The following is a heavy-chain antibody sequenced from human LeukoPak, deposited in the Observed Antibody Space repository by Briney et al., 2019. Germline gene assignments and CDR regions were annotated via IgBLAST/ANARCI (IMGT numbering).Heavy chain of an antibody. V-gene: IGHV3-48*03. Sequence: GGSLRLSCEASGFRFSYYEMSWVRQAPGKGLEWLSYINSGGSGIHYAGSVNGRFTISRDNAKNSLYLQMNSLRVEDTAVYYCAAVGRAGHPGYLGQGTLVTVSS. CDR2: INSGGSGI. J-gene: IGHJ4*02. CDR3: AAVGRAGHPGY. D-gene: IGHD2-2*01. CDR1: GFRFSYYE.